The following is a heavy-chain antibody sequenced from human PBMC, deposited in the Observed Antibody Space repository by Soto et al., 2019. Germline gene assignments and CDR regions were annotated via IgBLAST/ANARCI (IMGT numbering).Heavy chain of an antibody. D-gene: IGHD6-13*01. J-gene: IGHJ6*02. CDR2: ISGSGGST. V-gene: IGHV3-23*01. CDR1: GFTFSSYT. Sequence: EVQLLESGGGLVQPGGSLRLSCAASGFTFSSYTMSWVRQAPGKGLEWVSAISGSGGSTYYADSVKGRFTISRDNSKNTLYLQMNSLRAEDTAVYYCVKVAAAGGDYYGMDVWGQGTTVTVSS. CDR3: VKVAAAGGDYYGMDV.